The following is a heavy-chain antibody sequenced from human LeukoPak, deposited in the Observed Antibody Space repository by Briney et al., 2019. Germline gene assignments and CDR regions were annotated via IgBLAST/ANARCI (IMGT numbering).Heavy chain of an antibody. CDR1: GGSISSSSYY. CDR2: IYYSGST. D-gene: IGHD4-23*01. Sequence: PSETLSLTCTVSGGSISSSSYYWGWIRQPPGKGLEWIGSIYYSGSTYYSPSLKSRVTISVDTSKSQFSLNLSSVAAADTAVYYCARVTTVLTVDYWGQGTLVTVSS. V-gene: IGHV4-39*07. J-gene: IGHJ4*02. CDR3: ARVTTVLTVDY.